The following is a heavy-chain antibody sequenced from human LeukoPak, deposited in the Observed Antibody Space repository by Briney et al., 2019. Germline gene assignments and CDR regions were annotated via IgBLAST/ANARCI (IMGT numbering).Heavy chain of an antibody. D-gene: IGHD2-2*01. J-gene: IGHJ6*03. V-gene: IGHV3-48*04. CDR2: ISSSSSTI. Sequence: LPGGSLRLSCAASGFTFSSYSMNWVRQAPGKGLEWVSYISSSSSTIYYADSVKGRFTISRDNAKNSLYLQMNSLRAEDTAVYYCARAQYCSSTSCYQTPIYYYYYYMDVWGKGTTVTVSS. CDR3: ARAQYCSSTSCYQTPIYYYYYYMDV. CDR1: GFTFSSYS.